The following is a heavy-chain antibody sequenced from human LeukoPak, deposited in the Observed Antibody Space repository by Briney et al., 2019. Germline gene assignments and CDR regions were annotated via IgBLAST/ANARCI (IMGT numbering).Heavy chain of an antibody. D-gene: IGHD5-12*01. J-gene: IGHJ3*02. Sequence: PGGSLRLSCAASGFTFSSYAMNWVRQAPGKGLEWVPGISGNGGSTYYADSVKGRFTISRDNSKNTLYLQMNSLRAEDTAVYYCAKGDTVATKPAFDIWGQGTMVTVSS. CDR2: ISGNGGST. CDR1: GFTFSSYA. V-gene: IGHV3-23*01. CDR3: AKGDTVATKPAFDI.